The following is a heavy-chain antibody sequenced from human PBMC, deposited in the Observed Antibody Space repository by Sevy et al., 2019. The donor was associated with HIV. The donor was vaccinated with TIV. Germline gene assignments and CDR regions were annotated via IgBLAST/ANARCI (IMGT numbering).Heavy chain of an antibody. J-gene: IGHJ6*02. CDR3: ARPRANYVDHYFFYPMDV. Sequence: GGSLRLSCVASGFAFSNYYAMHWVRQAPGKGLEWVALISYDGSDKYYADSVKGRFTISRDNFKNTLYLQMNSLTTEDTAVYYCARPRANYVDHYFFYPMDVWGQGTTVTVSS. CDR2: ISYDGSDK. CDR1: GFAFSNYYA. D-gene: IGHD4-17*01. V-gene: IGHV3-30-3*01.